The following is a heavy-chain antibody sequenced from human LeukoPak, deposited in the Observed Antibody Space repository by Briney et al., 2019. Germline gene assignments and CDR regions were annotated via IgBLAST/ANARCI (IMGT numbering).Heavy chain of an antibody. CDR1: GYTFTDYY. CDR2: INPNSGGT. Sequence: ASVKVSCKASGYTFTDYYVQWVRQAPGQGLEWMGRINPNSGGTEYAQKFQGRVTMTRDTSISTAYMDLSRLGSDDTAMYYCARDHCTSNSCYEDFYYGMDVWGQGTTVTVSS. D-gene: IGHD2-2*01. CDR3: ARDHCTSNSCYEDFYYGMDV. V-gene: IGHV1-2*06. J-gene: IGHJ6*02.